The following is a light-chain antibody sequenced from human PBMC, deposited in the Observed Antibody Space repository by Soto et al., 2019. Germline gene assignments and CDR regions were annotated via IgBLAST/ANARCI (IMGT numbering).Light chain of an antibody. J-gene: IGKJ5*01. Sequence: DSQVTQCPSARCAGVGGISTRTPHPSETISTFLNWYQHKPGKAPRLLISAASRLQSGVPPRFSGSGSGTEFNTTINSLRPEAFASYYCQQSYRSSPITFGPGTRLEIK. CDR1: ETISTF. CDR3: QQSYRSSPIT. V-gene: IGKV1-39*01. CDR2: AAS.